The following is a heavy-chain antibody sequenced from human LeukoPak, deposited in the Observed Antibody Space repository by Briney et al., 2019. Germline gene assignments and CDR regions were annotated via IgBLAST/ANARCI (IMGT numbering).Heavy chain of an antibody. Sequence: SVRVSCKASGGTFSSYAISWVRQAPGQGLEWMGGIIPIFGTANYAQKFQGRVTITADESTSTAYMELSSLRSEDTAVYYCARDWGAGTGWDYFAYWGQGTLVTVSS. CDR3: ARDWGAGTGWDYFAY. CDR2: IIPIFGTA. V-gene: IGHV1-69*13. D-gene: IGHD3-16*01. CDR1: GGTFSSYA. J-gene: IGHJ4*02.